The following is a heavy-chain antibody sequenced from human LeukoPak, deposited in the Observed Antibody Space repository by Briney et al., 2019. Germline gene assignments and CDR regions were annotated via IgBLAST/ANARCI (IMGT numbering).Heavy chain of an antibody. CDR1: GFTFSSYW. CDR3: TRGGHAATGWHYFDY. V-gene: IGHV3-74*01. J-gene: IGHJ4*02. CDR2: INTDGSST. Sequence: GSLRLSCAASGFTFSSYWMHWVRQAPGKGLVWVSRINTDGSSTSYADSVKGRFTISRDNAKNTLYLQMSSLRAEDTAMYYCTRGGHAATGWHYFDYWGQGNMVTVSS. D-gene: IGHD6-19*01.